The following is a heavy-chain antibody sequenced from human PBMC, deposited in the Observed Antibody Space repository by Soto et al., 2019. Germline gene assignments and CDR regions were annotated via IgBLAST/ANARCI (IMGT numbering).Heavy chain of an antibody. CDR2: IHSDGSST. Sequence: SLWMHWFRQAPGQGLVWVSRIHSDGSSTTYADSVKGRFTISRDNAKNTLYLQMNSLRAEDTAVYYCARGGRGAFDLWGQGTMVTVSS. CDR3: ARGGRGAFDL. D-gene: IGHD2-15*01. CDR1: SLW. V-gene: IGHV3-74*01. J-gene: IGHJ3*01.